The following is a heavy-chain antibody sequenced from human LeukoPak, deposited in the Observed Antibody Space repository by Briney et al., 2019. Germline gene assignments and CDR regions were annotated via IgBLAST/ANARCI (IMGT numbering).Heavy chain of an antibody. V-gene: IGHV3-23*01. J-gene: IGHJ4*02. Sequence: GGSLRLSCAASGFTFSSYAMSWVRQAPGKGLEWVSAISGSGGSTYYADSVKGRFTISRDNSKNTPYLQMNSLRAEDTAVYYCAKDLPVRYDFWSGYYTAFDYWGQGTLVTVSS. D-gene: IGHD3-3*01. CDR2: ISGSGGST. CDR3: AKDLPVRYDFWSGYYTAFDY. CDR1: GFTFSSYA.